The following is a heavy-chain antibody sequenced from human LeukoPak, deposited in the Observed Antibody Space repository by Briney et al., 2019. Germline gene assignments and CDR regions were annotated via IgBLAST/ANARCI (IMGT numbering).Heavy chain of an antibody. V-gene: IGHV3-23*01. CDR2: ISASGANR. Sequence: PGGSLRLSCAASGFTFNRYGMSWVRQAPGKGLEWVSGISASGANRYYADSVKGRFTISRDNSRDTLSVQINSLRADDTAVYYCARVGYYDSSGYSVRQNDYWGQGTLVTVSS. CDR3: ARVGYYDSSGYSVRQNDY. J-gene: IGHJ4*02. CDR1: GFTFNRYG. D-gene: IGHD3-22*01.